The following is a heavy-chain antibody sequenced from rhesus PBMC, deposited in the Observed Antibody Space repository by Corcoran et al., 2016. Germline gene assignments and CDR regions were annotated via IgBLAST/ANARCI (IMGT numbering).Heavy chain of an antibody. Sequence: EVQLVETGGGLVQPGGSLKLSCAASGFTFNLYGMNWVRQGTGKGLHWVSGISWSCGNTYYADSVKGQFTVSRDNAKNSLYLQMGSLRAEDTALYYCARVASNYGYFDYWGQGVLVTVSS. CDR1: GFTFNLYG. D-gene: IGHD4-23*01. CDR2: ISWSCGNT. CDR3: ARVASNYGYFDY. V-gene: IGHV3-201*01. J-gene: IGHJ4*01.